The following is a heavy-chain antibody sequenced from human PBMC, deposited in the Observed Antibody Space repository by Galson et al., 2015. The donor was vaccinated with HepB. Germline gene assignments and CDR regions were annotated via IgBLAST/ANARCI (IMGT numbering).Heavy chain of an antibody. J-gene: IGHJ6*02. CDR3: AKVGVRGYSHGYPYYYDMDV. Sequence: SLRLSCAASTFSFSNYAMTWVRQAPGKGLEYVSAISSNGVSTYYADSVKGRFTISRDNSKSTVHLQMDTLRAEDTAIYYCAKVGVRGYSHGYPYYYDMDVWGQGTTVTVSS. V-gene: IGHV3-23*01. CDR1: TFSFSNYA. CDR2: ISSNGVST. D-gene: IGHD5-18*01.